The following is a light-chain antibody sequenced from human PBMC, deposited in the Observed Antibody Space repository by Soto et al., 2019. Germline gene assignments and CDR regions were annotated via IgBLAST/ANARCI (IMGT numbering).Light chain of an antibody. CDR3: QHRSNPLWA. Sequence: EIVLTQSPATLSLSPGERATLSCRASQSVGSYLAWYQQKSGQAPRLVIFDASNRATGIPARFSGRGSGTDFTVTIITLEPEDFAVYYGQHRSNPLWAFSLGPKVYI. CDR2: DAS. J-gene: IGKJ1*01. CDR1: QSVGSY. V-gene: IGKV3-11*01.